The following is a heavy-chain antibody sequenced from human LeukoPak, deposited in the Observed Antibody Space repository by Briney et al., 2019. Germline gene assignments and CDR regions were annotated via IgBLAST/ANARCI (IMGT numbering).Heavy chain of an antibody. D-gene: IGHD3-3*01. J-gene: IGHJ4*02. CDR3: ARGVGGYYFIAPFDY. CDR1: GFSFNSDW. CDR2: IKHDESEK. V-gene: IGHV3-7*03. Sequence: GSLRLSCAASGFSFNSDWMDWVRQAPGKGLEWVANIKHDESEKNYLDSVKGRFTISRDNAQNSLYLQMNGLRAEDTAVYYCARGVGGYYFIAPFDYWGQGTLVTVSS.